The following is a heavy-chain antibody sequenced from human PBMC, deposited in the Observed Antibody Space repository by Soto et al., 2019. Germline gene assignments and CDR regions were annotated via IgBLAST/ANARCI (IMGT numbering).Heavy chain of an antibody. CDR1: GFTFSSYA. Sequence: GGSLRLSCAASGFTFSSYAMHWVRQAPGKGLEWVAVISYDGSNKYYADSVKGRFTISRDNSKNTLYLQMNSLRAEDTAVYYCASDCTNGVCASHPQPYDYWGQGTLVTSPQ. J-gene: IGHJ4*02. CDR3: ASDCTNGVCASHPQPYDY. V-gene: IGHV3-30-3*01. D-gene: IGHD2-8*01. CDR2: ISYDGSNK.